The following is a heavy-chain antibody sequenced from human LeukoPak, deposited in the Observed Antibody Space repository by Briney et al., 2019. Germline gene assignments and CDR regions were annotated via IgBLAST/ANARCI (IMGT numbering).Heavy chain of an antibody. CDR2: IHSTGTT. J-gene: IGHJ4*02. CDR1: GASISRHY. Sequence: SETLSLTCFVSGASISRHYWTWMRHTPGQGLHWIGYIHSTGTTNYNPSLKSRVTMSLDTSKDQFSLRLNSVAAADTAVYYCARSEYVWGGYRLDFWGQGALVTVSS. CDR3: ARSEYVWGGYRLDF. D-gene: IGHD3-16*02. V-gene: IGHV4-4*08.